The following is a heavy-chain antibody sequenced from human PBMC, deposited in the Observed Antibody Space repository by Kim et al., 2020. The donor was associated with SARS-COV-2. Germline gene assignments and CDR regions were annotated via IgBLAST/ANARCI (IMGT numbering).Heavy chain of an antibody. J-gene: IGHJ3*02. V-gene: IGHV4-31*02. CDR3: ARVRGTTIFGVVTVDAFDI. Sequence: KSRVNISVDTSKNQFSLKLSSVTAADTAVYYCARVRGTTIFGVVTVDAFDIWGQGTMVTVSS. D-gene: IGHD3-3*01.